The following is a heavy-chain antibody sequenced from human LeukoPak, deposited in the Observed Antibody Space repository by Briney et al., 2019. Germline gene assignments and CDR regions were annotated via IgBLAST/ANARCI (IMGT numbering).Heavy chain of an antibody. CDR3: TRAPTGGDY. D-gene: IGHD1-1*01. Sequence: GGSLRLSCTASGFTFGDYAMSWVRQAPGKGLEWVAFIRSKAYGGTTEYAASVKGRFTISRDDSKSIAYLQMNSLKTEDTAVYYCTRAPTGGDYWGQGTLVTVSP. J-gene: IGHJ4*02. CDR2: IRSKAYGGTT. CDR1: GFTFGDYA. V-gene: IGHV3-49*04.